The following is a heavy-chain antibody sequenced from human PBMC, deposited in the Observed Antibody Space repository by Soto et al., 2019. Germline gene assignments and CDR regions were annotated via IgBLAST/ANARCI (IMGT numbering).Heavy chain of an antibody. D-gene: IGHD5-12*01. V-gene: IGHV3-23*01. CDR3: AKDARRGRHSGNVWDY. CDR2: ISGSGGST. J-gene: IGHJ4*02. CDR1: GFTFSSYA. Sequence: GGSLRLSCAASGFTFSSYAMSWVRQAPGKGLEWVSAISGSGGSTYYADSVKGRFTISRDNSKNTLYLQMNSLRAEDTAVYYCAKDARRGRHSGNVWDYWGQGTLVTVSS.